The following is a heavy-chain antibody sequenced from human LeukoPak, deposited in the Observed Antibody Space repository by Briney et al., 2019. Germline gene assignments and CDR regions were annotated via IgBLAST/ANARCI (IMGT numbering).Heavy chain of an antibody. D-gene: IGHD1-26*01. CDR3: ATKISGSYYEYIDY. CDR1: GFTFRTSE. V-gene: IGHV3-48*03. J-gene: IGHJ4*02. CDR2: ISSSGTTI. Sequence: GGSLRLSRAASGFTFRTSEMNWVRQAPGKGLEWVSYISSSGTTIYYADSLKGRFTNSRDNAKNSLYLQMNSLRAEDTAVYYCATKISGSYYEYIDYWGQGTLVTVSS.